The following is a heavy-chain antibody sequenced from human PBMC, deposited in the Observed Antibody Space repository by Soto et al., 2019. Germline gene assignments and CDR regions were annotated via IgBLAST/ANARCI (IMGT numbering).Heavy chain of an antibody. CDR3: AREREQWLGPYYYYGMDV. V-gene: IGHV1-69*12. D-gene: IGHD6-19*01. Sequence: QVQLVQSGAEVKKPGSSVKVSCKASGGTFSSYAISWVRQAPGQGLEWMGGIIPIFGTANYAQKFQGRVTITADXXTXTXXMELSSLRSEDTAVYYCAREREQWLGPYYYYGMDVWGQGTTVTVSS. CDR1: GGTFSSYA. CDR2: IIPIFGTA. J-gene: IGHJ6*02.